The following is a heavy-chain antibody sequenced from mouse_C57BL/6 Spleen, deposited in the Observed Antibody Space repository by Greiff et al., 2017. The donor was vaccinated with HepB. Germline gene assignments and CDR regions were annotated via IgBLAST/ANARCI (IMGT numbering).Heavy chain of an antibody. V-gene: IGHV1-69*01. CDR1: GYTFTSYW. Sequence: QVQLQQPGAELVMPGASVKLSCKASGYTFTSYWLHWVKQRPGQGLEWIGEIDPSDSYTNYNQKFKGKSTLTVDNSSSTAYMQLSSLTSEDAAVYYGASVGNSFAYWGQGTLVTVSA. J-gene: IGHJ3*01. D-gene: IGHD2-1*01. CDR3: ASVGNSFAY. CDR2: IDPSDSYT.